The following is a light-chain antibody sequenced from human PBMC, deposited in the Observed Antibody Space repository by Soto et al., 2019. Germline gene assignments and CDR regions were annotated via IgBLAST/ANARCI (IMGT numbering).Light chain of an antibody. V-gene: IGLV2-14*01. Sequence: QSALAQPASVSGSPGQSITISCTGTSSDVGRYDYVSWFQQHPGKTPKHLIYDVNNWRSGASVRFSGSKSGNTASLTISALQPEDESVYYCTSFTTSSPVVFGTGTKVTLL. CDR3: TSFTTSSPVV. J-gene: IGLJ1*01. CDR1: SSDVGRYDY. CDR2: DVN.